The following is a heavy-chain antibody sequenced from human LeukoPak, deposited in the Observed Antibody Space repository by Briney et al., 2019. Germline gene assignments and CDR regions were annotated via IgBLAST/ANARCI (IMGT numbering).Heavy chain of an antibody. CDR1: GGSFSGYY. V-gene: IGHV4-34*01. CDR3: ARVRGPFDY. J-gene: IGHJ4*02. CDR2: INHSGST. Sequence: SETLSLTCAVYGGSFSGYYWNWIRQPPGKGLEWIGEINHSGSTNYNPSLKSRVTISVDTSKNQFSLKLSSVTAADTAVYYCARVRGPFDYWGQGTLVTVSS. D-gene: IGHD5-24*01.